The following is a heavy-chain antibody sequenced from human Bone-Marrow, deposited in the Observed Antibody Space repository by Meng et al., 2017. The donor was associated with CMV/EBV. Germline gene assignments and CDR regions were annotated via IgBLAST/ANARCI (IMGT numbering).Heavy chain of an antibody. V-gene: IGHV4-39*07. CDR3: ARAGEAGKRDAFDI. CDR1: GGSISSSSYY. J-gene: IGHJ3*02. Sequence: SETLSLTCTVSGGSISSSSYYWGWIRQPPGKGLEWIGSIYYSGSTYYNPSLKSRVTISVDTSKNQFSLKLSSVTAADTAVYYCARAGEAGKRDAFDIWGQGTMFTVSS. CDR2: IYYSGST. D-gene: IGHD6-13*01.